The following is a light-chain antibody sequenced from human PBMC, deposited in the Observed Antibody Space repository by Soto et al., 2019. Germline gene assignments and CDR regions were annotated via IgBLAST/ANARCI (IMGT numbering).Light chain of an antibody. V-gene: IGLV1-40*01. Sequence: QSALTQPPSVSGAPGQKITMSCTGSSSNIGAGYDVHWYQQIPGAAPRLLIYADNNRPSGVPDRFSASKSGTSASLAITGLQGEDEANYYCQSYDTSLSGVIFGAGTQLTVL. J-gene: IGLJ2*01. CDR1: SSNIGAGYD. CDR3: QSYDTSLSGVI. CDR2: ADN.